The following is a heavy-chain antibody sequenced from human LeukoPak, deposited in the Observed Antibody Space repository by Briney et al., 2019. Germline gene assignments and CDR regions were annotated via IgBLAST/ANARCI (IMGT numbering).Heavy chain of an antibody. CDR2: INPSGGST. CDR3: ARTADQLWYHDY. CDR1: GYTFTSYD. V-gene: IGHV1-46*01. Sequence: GASVKVSCKASGYTFTSYDINWVRQAPGQGLEWMGIINPSGGSTSYAQKFQGRVTMTRDTSTSTVYMELSSLRSEDTAVYYCARTADQLWYHDYWGQGTLVTVSS. D-gene: IGHD5-18*01. J-gene: IGHJ4*02.